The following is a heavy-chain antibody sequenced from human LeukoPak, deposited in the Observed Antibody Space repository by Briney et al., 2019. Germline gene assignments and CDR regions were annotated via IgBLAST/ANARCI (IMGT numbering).Heavy chain of an antibody. Sequence: SVKVSCKASGGTFSSYAISWVRQAPGQGLEWMGRIIPIFGTANYAQKFQGRVTITTDESTSTAYMELSRLRSEDTAVYYCARGGYSGYGRYYYYYMDVWGKGTTVTVSS. V-gene: IGHV1-69*05. CDR2: IIPIFGTA. CDR3: ARGGYSGYGRYYYYYMDV. CDR1: GGTFSSYA. D-gene: IGHD5-12*01. J-gene: IGHJ6*03.